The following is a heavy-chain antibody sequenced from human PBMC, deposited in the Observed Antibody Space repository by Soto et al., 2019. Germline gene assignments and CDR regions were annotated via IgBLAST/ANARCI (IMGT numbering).Heavy chain of an antibody. CDR2: FYNSGAT. Sequence: SETLSLTCSVSGDSMSSGSYYWSWIRQHPGKGLEWIGYFYNSGATYYNPSLKSRVTISVDTSKNQFSLKLSSVTAADTAVYYCARDADGGGYYYNYWGQGTMVTVSS. J-gene: IGHJ4*02. D-gene: IGHD3-22*01. V-gene: IGHV4-31*03. CDR1: GDSMSSGSYY. CDR3: ARDADGGGYYYNY.